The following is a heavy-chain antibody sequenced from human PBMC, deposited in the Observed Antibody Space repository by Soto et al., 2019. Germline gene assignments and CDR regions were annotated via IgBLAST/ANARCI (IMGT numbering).Heavy chain of an antibody. CDR3: ARGPLVVLNYFES. CDR2: IFPLTDIP. V-gene: IGHV1-69*02. J-gene: IGHJ4*02. Sequence: QVQLVQSGTEVKKPGSSVKVSCKASGGTFRNYPINWVRQAPGQGLEWMGSIFPLTDIPDYAQNFQARLTVRXEXSTSTAYMELSSLTSDDTAMYFCARGPLVVLNYFESWGQGTLVTVSS. CDR1: GGTFRNYP.